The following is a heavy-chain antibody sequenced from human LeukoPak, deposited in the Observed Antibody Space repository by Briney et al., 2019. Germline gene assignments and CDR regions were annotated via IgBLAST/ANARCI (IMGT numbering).Heavy chain of an antibody. Sequence: ALVKVSCKASGYTFTGYYMHWVRQAPGQGLEWMGWINPNSGGTNYAQKFQGRVTMTRDTSISTAYMELSRLRSDDTAVYYCARDQGDTAMVNWFDPWGQGTLVTVSS. V-gene: IGHV1-2*02. CDR1: GYTFTGYY. D-gene: IGHD5-18*01. J-gene: IGHJ5*02. CDR3: ARDQGDTAMVNWFDP. CDR2: INPNSGGT.